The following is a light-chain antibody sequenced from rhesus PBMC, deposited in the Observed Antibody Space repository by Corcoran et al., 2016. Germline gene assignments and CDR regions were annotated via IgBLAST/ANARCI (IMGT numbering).Light chain of an antibody. CDR1: SSDIGGYNY. CDR2: DVS. Sequence: QTALTQPPSVYGSPGLSVTISCTGTSSDIGGYNYVSWYQQHPGKAPKLMIYDVSKRPSGVSDRFSGSKSGNTASLTISGLQAEDEANYYCSSYAGSDTYIFGAGTRLTVL. J-gene: IGLJ1*01. V-gene: IGLV2-23*01. CDR3: SSYAGSDTYI.